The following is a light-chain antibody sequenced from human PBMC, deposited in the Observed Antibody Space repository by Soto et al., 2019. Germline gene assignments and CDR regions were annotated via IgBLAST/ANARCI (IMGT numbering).Light chain of an antibody. V-gene: IGLV2-11*01. J-gene: IGLJ2*01. CDR1: SSDVGGYNY. CDR2: DVS. CDR3: CSYAGSYHVV. Sequence: QSVLTQPRSVSGSPGQSVTISCTGTSSDVGGYNYVSWYQQHPGKAPKLMIYDVSKRPSGVPDRCSGSKSGNTASLTISGLKAEDEADYYCCSYAGSYHVVFGGGTKLTVL.